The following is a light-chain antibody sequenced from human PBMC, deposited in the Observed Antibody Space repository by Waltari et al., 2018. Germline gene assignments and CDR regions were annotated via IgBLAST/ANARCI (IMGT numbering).Light chain of an antibody. Sequence: NFMLTQPHSVSESPGKTLTISCTRSSGSIASNYVQWYQQRPGRAPLTVIYEDNERPSRVPERFSGSIDSSSNAAPLTISGLKNEDEADYYCQSYNSSNVIFGGGTKLTVL. V-gene: IGLV6-57*04. CDR1: SGSIASNY. CDR3: QSYNSSNVI. CDR2: EDN. J-gene: IGLJ2*01.